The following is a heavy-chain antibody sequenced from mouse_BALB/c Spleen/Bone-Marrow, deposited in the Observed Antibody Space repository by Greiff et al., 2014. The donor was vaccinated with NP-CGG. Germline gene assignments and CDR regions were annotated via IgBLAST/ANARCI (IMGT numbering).Heavy chain of an antibody. Sequence: VHVKQSGAELVKPGASVKLSCTASGFNIKDTYMHWVKQRPEQGLEWIGRIDPANGNTKYDPKFQGKATITADTSSNTAYLQLSSLTSEDTAVYYCAKYYYGNSLFAYWGQGTLVTVS. D-gene: IGHD1-1*01. V-gene: IGHV14-3*02. CDR1: GFNIKDTY. CDR2: IDPANGNT. CDR3: AKYYYGNSLFAY. J-gene: IGHJ3*01.